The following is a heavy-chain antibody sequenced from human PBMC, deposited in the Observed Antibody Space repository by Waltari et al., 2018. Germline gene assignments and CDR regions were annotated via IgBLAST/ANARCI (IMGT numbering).Heavy chain of an antibody. D-gene: IGHD2-21*01. CDR1: GGPICTSG. V-gene: IGHV4-59*01. CDR2: ICSSGST. Sequence: QVQLQESGPGLVKPSETLSLTCTVPGGPICTSGWSRIRPPPGKGLEWIGYICSSGSTNYNPSLKSRVTISADTSKNQFSLKLSSVTAADTAVFYCARGRGGVVVIATRFDYWGQGTLVTVSS. J-gene: IGHJ4*02. CDR3: ARGRGGVVVIATRFDY.